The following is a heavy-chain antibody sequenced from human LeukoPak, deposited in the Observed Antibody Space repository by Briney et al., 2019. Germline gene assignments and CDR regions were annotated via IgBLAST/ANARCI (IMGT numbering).Heavy chain of an antibody. CDR3: TKDPSPVVATVLDY. V-gene: IGHV3-30*02. CDR2: IRYDGTNK. J-gene: IGHJ4*02. CDR1: GFTFSSYG. Sequence: AGGSLRLSCAASGFTFSSYGMHWVRQAPGKGLEWVAFIRYDGTNKYYTDSVKGRFTISRDNSKNTLYLQMNSLRAEDTAIYYCTKDPSPVVATVLDYWGQGTLVTVSS. D-gene: IGHD5-12*01.